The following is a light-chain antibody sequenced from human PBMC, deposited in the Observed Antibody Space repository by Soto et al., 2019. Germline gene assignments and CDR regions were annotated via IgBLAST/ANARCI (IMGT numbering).Light chain of an antibody. CDR2: GVS. Sequence: EVVMTQSPATLSVSPGEGVTLSCRANQGIGDTLAWYQHKPGQTPRLLIYGVSSRATGIPDRFSGSGSGTDFTLTISRVEPEDFAVYFCQHYGDSSWTFGQGSRVEIK. V-gene: IGKV3-20*01. J-gene: IGKJ1*01. CDR1: QGIGDT. CDR3: QHYGDSSWT.